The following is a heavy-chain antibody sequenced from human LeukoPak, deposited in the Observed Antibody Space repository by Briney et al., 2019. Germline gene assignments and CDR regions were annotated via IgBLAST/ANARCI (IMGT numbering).Heavy chain of an antibody. CDR3: AKVGYYYVSGSYYLGWFDP. CDR1: GFTFSSYW. CDR2: INSDGNTT. D-gene: IGHD3-10*01. Sequence: PGGSLRLSCAASGFTFSSYWMHWVRQAPGKGLVWVSRINSDGNTTNYADSVKGRFTISRDNSKNTPYLQMNSLRAEDTAVYYCAKVGYYYVSGSYYLGWFDPWGQGTLVTVSS. V-gene: IGHV3-74*01. J-gene: IGHJ5*02.